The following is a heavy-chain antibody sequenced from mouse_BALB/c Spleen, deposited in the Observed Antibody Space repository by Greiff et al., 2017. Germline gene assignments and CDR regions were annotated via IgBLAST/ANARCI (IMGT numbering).Heavy chain of an antibody. D-gene: IGHD2-4*01. CDR2: IDPANGNT. CDR3: ASLSYYDYEGFAY. J-gene: IGHJ3*01. V-gene: IGHV14-3*02. Sequence: VQLQQSGAELVKPGASVKLSCTASGFNIKDTYMHWVKQRPEQGLEWIGRIDPANGNTKYDPKFQGKATITADTSSNTAYLQLSSLTSEDTAVYYCASLSYYDYEGFAYWGQGTLVTVSA. CDR1: GFNIKDTY.